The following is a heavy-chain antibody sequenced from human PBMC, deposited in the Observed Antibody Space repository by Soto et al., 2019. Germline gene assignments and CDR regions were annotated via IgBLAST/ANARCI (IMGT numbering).Heavy chain of an antibody. J-gene: IGHJ3*01. Sequence: GGSLRLSCAASGFTFSSYEMNWVRQAPGKGLEWVSYISSSGSSIFYADSVKGRFTISRDNAKNSLYLQMNSLRGEDTAVYYCAAIWGGGGAFDFWGQGTMVTVSS. CDR3: AAIWGGGGAFDF. V-gene: IGHV3-48*03. CDR2: ISSSGSSI. CDR1: GFTFSSYE. D-gene: IGHD2-2*02.